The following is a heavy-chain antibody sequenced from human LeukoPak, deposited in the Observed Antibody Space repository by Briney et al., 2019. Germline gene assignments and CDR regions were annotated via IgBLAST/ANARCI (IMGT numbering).Heavy chain of an antibody. CDR2: IYYSGST. Sequence: PSETLSLTCTVSGGSISSSSYYWGWIRQPPGKGLEWIGSIYYSGSTYYNPSLKSRVTISVDTSKNQFSLKLSSVTAADTAVYYCARVLVLHRKEMATIEDYWGQGTLVTVSS. D-gene: IGHD5-24*01. CDR1: GGSISSSSYY. J-gene: IGHJ4*02. V-gene: IGHV4-39*01. CDR3: ARVLVLHRKEMATIEDY.